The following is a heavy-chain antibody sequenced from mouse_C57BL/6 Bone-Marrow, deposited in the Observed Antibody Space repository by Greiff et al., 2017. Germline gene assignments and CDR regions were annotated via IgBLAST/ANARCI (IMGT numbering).Heavy chain of an antibody. Sequence: VQRVESGPGLVQPSQSLSITCTVSGFSLTSYGVHWFRQSPGKGLEWLGVIWSGGSTDYTAAFIYRLSIRNEKAKREVFYKMSSLQADEAAIYYCARNLLRSFGSWGQGNTLTVSA. CDR2: IWSGGST. J-gene: IGHJ2*01. CDR1: GFSLTSYG. CDR3: ARNLLRSFGS. D-gene: IGHD1-1*01. V-gene: IGHV2-2*01.